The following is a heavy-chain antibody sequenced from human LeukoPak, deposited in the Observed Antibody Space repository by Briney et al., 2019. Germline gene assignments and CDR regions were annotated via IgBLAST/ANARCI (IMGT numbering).Heavy chain of an antibody. D-gene: IGHD2-2*01. Sequence: PGGSLRLSCAASGFTFSSYAMSWVRQAPGKGLEWVSAISGSGGSTYCADSVKGRFTISRDNSKNTLYLQMNSLRAEDTAVYYCAKDSRYCSSTSCYSASDYWGQGNPGHRLL. J-gene: IGHJ4*02. CDR3: AKDSRYCSSTSCYSASDY. CDR1: GFTFSSYA. V-gene: IGHV3-23*01. CDR2: ISGSGGST.